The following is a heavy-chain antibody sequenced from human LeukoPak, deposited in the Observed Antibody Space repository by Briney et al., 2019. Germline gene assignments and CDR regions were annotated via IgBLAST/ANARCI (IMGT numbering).Heavy chain of an antibody. CDR3: AKAFRVWWLLSD. V-gene: IGHV3-23*01. J-gene: IGHJ4*02. Sequence: HPGGSLRLSCAASGFTFSSYAMSWVRQAPGKGLEWVSAISGSGGSTYYADSVKGRFTISRDNSKNTLYLQMNSLRPEDTAVYFCAKAFRVWWLLSDWGQGTLVTVSS. CDR1: GFTFSSYA. CDR2: ISGSGGST. D-gene: IGHD5-12*01.